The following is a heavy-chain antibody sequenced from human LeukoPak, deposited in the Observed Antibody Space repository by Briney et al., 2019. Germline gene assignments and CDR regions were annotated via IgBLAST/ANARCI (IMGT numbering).Heavy chain of an antibody. CDR1: GFTFSIYG. J-gene: IGHJ6*02. Sequence: GGSLRLSCAASGFTFSIYGMHWVRQAPGKGLEWVAVISYDGSNKYYADSVKGRFTISRDNSKNTLYLQMNSLRAEDTAVYYCAKDGKEQLVPYYYYGMDVWGQGTTVTVSS. V-gene: IGHV3-30*18. CDR3: AKDGKEQLVPYYYYGMDV. CDR2: ISYDGSNK. D-gene: IGHD6-6*01.